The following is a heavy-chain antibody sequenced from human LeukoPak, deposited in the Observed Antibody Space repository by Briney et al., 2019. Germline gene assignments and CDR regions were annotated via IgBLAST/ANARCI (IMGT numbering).Heavy chain of an antibody. Sequence: GGSLRLSCAASGFTFSSYWMIWVRQAPGKGLEWVANIKQDGSEKYYVDSVKGRFTISRDNAKNSLYLQMNSLRAEDTAVYYCARARELDDLVGGAYYYYMDVGGKGTTVTVPS. CDR1: GFTFSSYW. D-gene: IGHD3-16*01. V-gene: IGHV3-7*04. CDR3: ARARELDDLVGGAYYYYMDV. CDR2: IKQDGSEK. J-gene: IGHJ6*03.